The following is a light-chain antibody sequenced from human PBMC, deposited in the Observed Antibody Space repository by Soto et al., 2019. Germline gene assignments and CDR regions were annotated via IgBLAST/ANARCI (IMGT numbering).Light chain of an antibody. V-gene: IGKV3-15*01. CDR2: GAS. Sequence: EIVMTQSPATLSVSPGERATLSCSASQSVSNNLDWYQKKPGQAPRLLIYGASTRATGIPARFSGGGSGTEFTLTISSLQSEDFAVYYCQQYNNWWTFGQGTRVEIK. CDR3: QQYNNWWT. J-gene: IGKJ1*01. CDR1: QSVSNN.